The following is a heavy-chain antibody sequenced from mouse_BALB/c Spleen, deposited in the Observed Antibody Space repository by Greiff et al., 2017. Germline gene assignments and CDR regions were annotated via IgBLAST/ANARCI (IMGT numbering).Heavy chain of an antibody. CDR3: DAGGDAMDY. J-gene: IGHJ4*01. CDR1: GFNIKDYY. CDR2: IDTENGDT. Sequence: EVQLVESGAELVRSGASVKLSCTASGFNIKDYYMHWVKQRPDQGLEWIGWIDTENGDTEYAPKFQGKATMTADTSSNTAYLQLSSLTSEDTAVYYCDAGGDAMDYWGQGTSVTVSS. V-gene: IGHV14-4*02.